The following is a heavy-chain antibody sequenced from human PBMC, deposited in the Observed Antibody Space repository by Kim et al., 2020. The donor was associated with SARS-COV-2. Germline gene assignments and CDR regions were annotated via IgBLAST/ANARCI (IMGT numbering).Heavy chain of an antibody. D-gene: IGHD2-15*01. V-gene: IGHV3-9*01. CDR2: ISWNSGSI. CDR1: GFTFDDYA. J-gene: IGHJ6*02. Sequence: GGSLRLSCAASGFTFDDYAMYWVRQAPGKGLEWVSGISWNSGSIGYADSVKGRFTISRDNAKNSLYLQMNSLRAEDTALYYCAKAGYCSGGSCYSFDYYYYYGMDVWGQGTTVTVSS. CDR3: AKAGYCSGGSCYSFDYYYYYGMDV.